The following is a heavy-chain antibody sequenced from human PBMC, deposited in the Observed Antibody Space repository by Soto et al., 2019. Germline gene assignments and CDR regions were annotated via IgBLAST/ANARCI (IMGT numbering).Heavy chain of an antibody. Sequence: GVSVKVSCKASGGTFSSYAISWVRQAPGQGLEWMGGIIPIFGTANYAQKFQGRVTITADESTSTAYMELSSLRSEDTAVYYCARDLSGIVVVPAATYYYYGMDVWGQGTAVT. V-gene: IGHV1-69*13. J-gene: IGHJ6*02. D-gene: IGHD2-2*01. CDR3: ARDLSGIVVVPAATYYYYGMDV. CDR1: GGTFSSYA. CDR2: IIPIFGTA.